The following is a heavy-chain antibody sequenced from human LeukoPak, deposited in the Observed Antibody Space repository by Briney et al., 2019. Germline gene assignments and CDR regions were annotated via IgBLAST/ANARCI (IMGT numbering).Heavy chain of an antibody. Sequence: GGSLRLSCTLSGLTFSNYAMSWVRQAPGRGLEWVSVISDSGGTTDYADSVKGRFTISRDNSRNTLFLQMNSLRAEDTAVYYCARNDYDSSGSGFDYWGQGTLVTVSS. D-gene: IGHD3-22*01. CDR2: ISDSGGTT. CDR3: ARNDYDSSGSGFDY. V-gene: IGHV3-23*01. CDR1: GLTFSNYA. J-gene: IGHJ4*02.